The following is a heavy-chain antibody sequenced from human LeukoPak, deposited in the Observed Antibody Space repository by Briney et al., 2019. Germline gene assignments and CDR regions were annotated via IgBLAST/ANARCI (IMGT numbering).Heavy chain of an antibody. D-gene: IGHD3-10*01. CDR3: ARASGPFDY. J-gene: IGHJ4*02. Sequence: PGRSLRLSCAASGSTFSTYGMHWVRQAPGKGLEWVAVIWNDGSNKYYADSVKGRFTISRDNSKNTLYLQMNSLRAEDTAVYSCARASGPFDYWGQGTLVTVSS. V-gene: IGHV3-33*01. CDR2: IWNDGSNK. CDR1: GSTFSTYG.